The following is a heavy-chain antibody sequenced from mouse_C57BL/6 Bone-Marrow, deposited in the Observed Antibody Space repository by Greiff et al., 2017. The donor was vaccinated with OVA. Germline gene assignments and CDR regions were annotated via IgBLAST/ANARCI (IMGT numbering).Heavy chain of an antibody. D-gene: IGHD3-3*01. CDR3: AREGGLLDY. Sequence: QVQLKQSGAELARPGASVKLSCKASGYTFTSYGISWVKQRTGQGLEWIGEIYPRSGNTYYNEKFKGKATLTADKSSSTAYMELRSLTSEDSAVYFCAREGGLLDYWGQGTTLTVSS. J-gene: IGHJ2*01. CDR2: IYPRSGNT. CDR1: GYTFTSYG. V-gene: IGHV1-81*01.